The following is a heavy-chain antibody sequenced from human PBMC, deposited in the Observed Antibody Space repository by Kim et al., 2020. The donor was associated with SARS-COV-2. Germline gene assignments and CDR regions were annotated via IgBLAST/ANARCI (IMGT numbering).Heavy chain of an antibody. CDR2: GST. J-gene: IGHJ4*02. V-gene: IGHV4-30-2*05. D-gene: IGHD2-15*01. CDR3: ARGEVLPDY. Sequence: GSTYYNPSLKSRVTISVDTSKNQFSLKLSSVTAADTAVYYCARGEVLPDYWGQGTLVTVSS.